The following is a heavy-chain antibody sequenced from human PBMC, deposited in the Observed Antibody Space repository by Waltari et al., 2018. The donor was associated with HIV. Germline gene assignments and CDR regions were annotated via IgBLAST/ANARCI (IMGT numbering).Heavy chain of an antibody. CDR2: IFSGGST. J-gene: IGHJ4*02. D-gene: IGHD6-19*01. CDR3: ARGLGLTVAVSGIRPFDY. V-gene: IGHV3-53*01. CDR1: GFRVGYHY. Sequence: EVRLVESGGALIQPGGSLRLSCVASGFRVGYHYLTWVRQAPGKGLEWVAIIFSGGSTYYADSVRGRFIISRDNSKNTLYLQMNSLTAEDTAIYYCARGLGLTVAVSGIRPFDYWGQGTLVTVSS.